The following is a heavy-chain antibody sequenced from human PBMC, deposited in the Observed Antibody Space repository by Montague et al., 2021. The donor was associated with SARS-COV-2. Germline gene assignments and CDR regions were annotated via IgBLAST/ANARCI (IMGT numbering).Heavy chain of an antibody. CDR3: AAQTGYYYYSLDV. CDR1: GGSIRNYY. CDR2: IYDSGNV. J-gene: IGHJ6*02. D-gene: IGHD7-27*01. V-gene: IGHV4-59*08. Sequence: SETLSLTCAVSGGSIRNYYWSWIRQPPGRGLEWIAYIYDSGNVDYNPSPKSRVTILVDTSKNQFSLKLSSVTAADTAVYYCAAQTGYYYYSLDVWGQGTTATVSS.